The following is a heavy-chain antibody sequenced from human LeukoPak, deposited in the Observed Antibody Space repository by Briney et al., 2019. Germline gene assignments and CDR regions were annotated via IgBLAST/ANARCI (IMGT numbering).Heavy chain of an antibody. Sequence: GGSLRLSCAASGFTFSSYAMSWVRQAPGKGLEWVSAISDGGGSTYYADSVKGRFTISRDNAKNTLYLQMNSVRAEDTAVYYCARDINYYDSSGYYKDYWGQGTLVTVSS. D-gene: IGHD3-22*01. J-gene: IGHJ4*02. CDR1: GFTFSSYA. CDR3: ARDINYYDSSGYYKDY. CDR2: ISDGGGST. V-gene: IGHV3-23*01.